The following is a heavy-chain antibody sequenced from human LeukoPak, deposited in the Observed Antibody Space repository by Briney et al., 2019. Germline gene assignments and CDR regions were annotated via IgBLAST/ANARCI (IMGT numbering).Heavy chain of an antibody. V-gene: IGHV3-21*01. CDR2: VSSSGNYI. CDR3: ARDRTSGYDSFDY. CDR1: GFTFSSYS. D-gene: IGHD5-12*01. Sequence: GGSLRPSCAASGFTFSSYSMNWVRQAPGKGLEWVSSVSSSGNYIYYADSVKGRFTISRDNAKNSLYLQMNSLRAEDTAVYYCARDRTSGYDSFDYWGQGTLVTVSS. J-gene: IGHJ4*02.